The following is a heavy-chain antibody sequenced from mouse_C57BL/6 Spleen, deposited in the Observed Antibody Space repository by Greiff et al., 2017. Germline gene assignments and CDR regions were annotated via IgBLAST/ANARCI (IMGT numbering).Heavy chain of an antibody. J-gene: IGHJ4*01. Sequence: VQLMESGPGLVAPSQSLSITCTVSGFSLTSYGVHWVRQPPGKGLEWLVVIWSDGSTTYNSALNSSLSISKDNSKSQVFLKMNSLQTDDTAMYYCARHGGLLHAMDYWGQGTSVTVSS. CDR1: GFSLTSYG. CDR2: IWSDGST. CDR3: ARHGGLLHAMDY. D-gene: IGHD2-3*01. V-gene: IGHV2-6-1*01.